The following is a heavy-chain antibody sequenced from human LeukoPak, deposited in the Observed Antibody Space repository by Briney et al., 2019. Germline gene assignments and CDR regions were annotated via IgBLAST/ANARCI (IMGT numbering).Heavy chain of an antibody. Sequence: GGSLRLSCAASGFTFSSYGMHWVRQAPGKGLEWVANIKQDGSEKYYVDSVKGRFTISRDSAKNSVYLQMNSLRVEDTAVYYCARGLLWLFGGQGTLVTVSS. CDR3: ARGLLWLF. CDR1: GFTFSSYG. D-gene: IGHD3-10*01. V-gene: IGHV3-7*01. J-gene: IGHJ4*02. CDR2: IKQDGSEK.